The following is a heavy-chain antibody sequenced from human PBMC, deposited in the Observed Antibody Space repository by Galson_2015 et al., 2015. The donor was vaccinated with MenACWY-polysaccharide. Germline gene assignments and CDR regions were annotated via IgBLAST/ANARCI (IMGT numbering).Heavy chain of an antibody. Sequence: SLRLSCAASGFTFSNYYMSWVRQAPGKALEWLGNIKQDGSDQYYVDSVRGRFTFSRDNAKNLLYLQMNSLRDEDTAVYYCAEDRHWNHFDCWGQGTLVTVSS. J-gene: IGHJ4*02. CDR3: AEDRHWNHFDC. CDR2: IKQDGSDQ. CDR1: GFTFSNYY. D-gene: IGHD1-1*01. V-gene: IGHV3-7*01.